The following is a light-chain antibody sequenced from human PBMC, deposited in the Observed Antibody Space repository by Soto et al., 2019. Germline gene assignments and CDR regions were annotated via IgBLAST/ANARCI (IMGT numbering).Light chain of an antibody. Sequence: SYELTQPPSVSVAPGKTARITCGGTNIGSKSVHWYQQKAGQAPILAMYYDSDRPSGIPERFSGSNSGNTATLTISTVEAGDEADYYCQVWDISSNHVIFGGGTQLTVL. CDR2: YDS. V-gene: IGLV3-21*04. CDR1: NIGSKS. J-gene: IGLJ2*01. CDR3: QVWDISSNHVI.